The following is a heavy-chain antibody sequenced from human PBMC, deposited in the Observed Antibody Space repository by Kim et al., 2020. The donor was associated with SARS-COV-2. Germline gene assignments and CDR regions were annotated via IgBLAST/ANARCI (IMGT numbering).Heavy chain of an antibody. Sequence: SVKVSCKASGGTFSSYAISWVRQAPGQGLEWMGRIIPILGIANYAQKFQGRVTITAEKSTSTAYMELSSLRSEDTAVYYCARDFFVGYYDILTDYSPRAFDMWGQGTMVTVSS. V-gene: IGHV1-69*04. J-gene: IGHJ3*02. CDR1: GGTFSSYA. CDR3: ARDFFVGYYDILTDYSPRAFDM. CDR2: IIPILGIA. D-gene: IGHD3-9*01.